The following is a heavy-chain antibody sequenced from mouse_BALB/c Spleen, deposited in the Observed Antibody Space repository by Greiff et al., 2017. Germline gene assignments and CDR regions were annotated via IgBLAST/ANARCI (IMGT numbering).Heavy chain of an antibody. CDR1: GYAFSSYW. V-gene: IGHV1-80*01. Sequence: QVQLQQSGAELVRPGASVKISCKASGYAFSSYWMNWVKQRPGQGLEWIGRIYPGNGDTNYNGKFKGKATLTADKSSSTAYLQLSSLTSEDSAVYFCAKTDRYDGDYYAMDYWGQGTSVTVSS. CDR3: AKTDRYDGDYYAMDY. J-gene: IGHJ4*01. D-gene: IGHD2-14*01. CDR2: IYPGNGDT.